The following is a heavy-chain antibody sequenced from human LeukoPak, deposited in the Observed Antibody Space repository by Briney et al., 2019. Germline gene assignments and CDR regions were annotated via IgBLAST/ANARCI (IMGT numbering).Heavy chain of an antibody. J-gene: IGHJ6*03. CDR2: ISGSGGST. D-gene: IGHD3-16*01. Sequence: GSLRLSCAASGFTFSSYGMSWVRQAPGKGLEWVSAISGSGGSTYYADSVKGRFTISRDNSKNTLYLQMNSLRAEDTAVYYCAKLGSVYYYYYMDVWGKGTTVTISS. V-gene: IGHV3-23*01. CDR3: AKLGSVYYYYYMDV. CDR1: GFTFSSYG.